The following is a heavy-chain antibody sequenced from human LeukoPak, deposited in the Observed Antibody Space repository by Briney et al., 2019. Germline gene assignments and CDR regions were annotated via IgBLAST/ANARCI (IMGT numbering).Heavy chain of an antibody. Sequence: ASVKVSCKASGYTFTSYGISWVRQAPGQGLEWMGWISAYNGNTNYAQKLQGRVTMTTDTSTSTAYMELRSLRSDDTAVYYCARDRREYIAAAGPPDFDYWGQGTLITVSS. CDR3: ARDRREYIAAAGPPDFDY. CDR2: ISAYNGNT. V-gene: IGHV1-18*01. CDR1: GYTFTSYG. J-gene: IGHJ4*02. D-gene: IGHD6-13*01.